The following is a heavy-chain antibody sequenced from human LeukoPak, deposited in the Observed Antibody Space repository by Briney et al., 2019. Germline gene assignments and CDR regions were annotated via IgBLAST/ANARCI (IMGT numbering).Heavy chain of an antibody. CDR1: GGSISSYY. CDR2: IYYSGST. V-gene: IGHV4-59*01. D-gene: IGHD1-26*01. J-gene: IGHJ2*01. CDR3: ARGAGAIPTQAYWYFDL. Sequence: SETLSLTCTVSGGSISSYYWSWIRQPPGKGLEWIGYIYYSGSTNYNPSLKSRVTISVDTSKNQFSLKLSSVTAADTAVYYCARGAGAIPTQAYWYFDLWGRGTLVTVSS.